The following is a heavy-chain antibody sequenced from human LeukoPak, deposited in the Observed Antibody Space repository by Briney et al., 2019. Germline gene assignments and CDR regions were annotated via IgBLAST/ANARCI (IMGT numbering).Heavy chain of an antibody. CDR3: AREGDGYTDPLDY. V-gene: IGHV3-21*01. CDR1: GFTFSSYM. J-gene: IGHJ4*02. CDR2: ISSSSSYI. Sequence: GGSLRLSCAASGFTFSSYMMTWVRQAPGKGLEWVSSISSSSSYIYYADSVKGRFTISRDNARKSMYLQMNSLRAEDTAVYYCAREGDGYTDPLDYWGQGTLVTVSS. D-gene: IGHD5-24*01.